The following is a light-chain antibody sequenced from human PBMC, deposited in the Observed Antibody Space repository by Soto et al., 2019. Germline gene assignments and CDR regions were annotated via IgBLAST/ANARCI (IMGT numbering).Light chain of an antibody. Sequence: EIVLTQSPGTLSLFPGERATLSCRASQSVSSNYLAWYQQKPGQAPRLLIYGASFRATGIPDRFSGSGSGTDFTLTISRLEPEDFTVYYCQQYNSSPRMYTFGQGTKLEIK. CDR2: GAS. J-gene: IGKJ2*01. V-gene: IGKV3-20*01. CDR1: QSVSSNY. CDR3: QQYNSSPRMYT.